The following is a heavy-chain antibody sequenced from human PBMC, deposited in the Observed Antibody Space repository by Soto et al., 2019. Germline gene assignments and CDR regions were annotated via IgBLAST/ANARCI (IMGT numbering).Heavy chain of an antibody. CDR1: GGSISSGGYY. D-gene: IGHD2-2*01. Sequence: SETLSHTCTVSGGSISSGGYYWSWIRQHPGKGLEWIGYIYYSGSTYYNPSLKSRVTISVDTSKNQFSLKLSSVTAADTAVYYCARDICSTSCGMDVWGQGTTVTVSS. CDR2: IYYSGST. CDR3: ARDICSTSCGMDV. J-gene: IGHJ6*02. V-gene: IGHV4-31*03.